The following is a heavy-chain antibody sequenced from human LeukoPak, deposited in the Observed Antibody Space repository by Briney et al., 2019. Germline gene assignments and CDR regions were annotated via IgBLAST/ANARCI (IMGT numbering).Heavy chain of an antibody. CDR2: ISSSSNYI. CDR3: ASPYYYGSGSYPYVDAFDI. CDR1: GFTFSSYN. J-gene: IGHJ3*02. V-gene: IGHV3-21*01. D-gene: IGHD3-10*01. Sequence: PGGSLRLSCEASGFTFSSYNMNWVRQAPGKGLEWVSSISSSSNYIYYADSVKGRFTISRDNSKNTLYLQMNSLRAEDTAVYYCASPYYYGSGSYPYVDAFDIWGQGTMVTVSS.